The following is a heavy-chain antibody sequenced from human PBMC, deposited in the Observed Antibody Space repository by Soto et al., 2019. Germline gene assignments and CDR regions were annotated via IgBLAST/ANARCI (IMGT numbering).Heavy chain of an antibody. CDR1: GFTFSSYA. Sequence: EVQLLESGGGLVQPGGSLRLSCAASGFTFSSYAMSWVRQAPGKGLEWVSSISGSGGSTYYADSVKGRFTISRDNSTNTLYLHMNSLRAEDTAVYYCAKAPTGHTVLGGTGGQGTLVTVSS. J-gene: IGHJ4*02. CDR3: AKAPTGHTVLGGT. CDR2: ISGSGGST. V-gene: IGHV3-23*01. D-gene: IGHD1-1*01.